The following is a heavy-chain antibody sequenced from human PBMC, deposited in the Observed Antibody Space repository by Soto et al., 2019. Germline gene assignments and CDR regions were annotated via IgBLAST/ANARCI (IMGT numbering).Heavy chain of an antibody. CDR3: AKDLGWIADSYYYGMDV. V-gene: IGHV3-30*18. CDR2: ISYDGSNK. J-gene: IGHJ6*02. D-gene: IGHD2-2*03. CDR1: GFTFSSYG. Sequence: QVQLVESGGGVVQPGRSLRLSCAASGFTFSSYGMHWVRQAPGKGLEWVAVISYDGSNKYYADSVKGRFTISRDNSKNTLYLQMNSLRAEETAVYYCAKDLGWIADSYYYGMDVWGQGTTVTVSS.